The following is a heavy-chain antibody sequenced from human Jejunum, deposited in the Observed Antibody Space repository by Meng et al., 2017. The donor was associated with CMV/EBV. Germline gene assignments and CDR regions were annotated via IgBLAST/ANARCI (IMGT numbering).Heavy chain of an antibody. CDR2: TYAGGSDR. D-gene: IGHD1-26*01. CDR1: GFTLSSHW. V-gene: IGHV3-74*01. CDR3: ARGVAENLGWEMGY. J-gene: IGHJ4*02. Sequence: EVQLVESGVGLVQPGGCLRLCCAASGFTLSSHWMHWVRQVPGKGLVWVSRTYAGGSDRTYADSVKGRFTITGDNAKNTLYLQMNSLRAEDTGVYYCARGVAENLGWEMGYWGQGTLVNVSS.